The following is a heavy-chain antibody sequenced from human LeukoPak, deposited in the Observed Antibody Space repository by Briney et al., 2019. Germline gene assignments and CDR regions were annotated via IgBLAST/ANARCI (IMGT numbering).Heavy chain of an antibody. Sequence: SETLSLTCTVSGGSISSYYWSWIRQPAGKGLEWIGRIYTSGSTNYNPSLKSRVTMSVDTSKNQFSLKLSSVTAADTAVYYCASVDYSNYEYYFDYWGQGTLVTVSS. CDR1: GGSISSYY. J-gene: IGHJ4*02. CDR2: IYTSGST. D-gene: IGHD4-11*01. CDR3: ASVDYSNYEYYFDY. V-gene: IGHV4-4*07.